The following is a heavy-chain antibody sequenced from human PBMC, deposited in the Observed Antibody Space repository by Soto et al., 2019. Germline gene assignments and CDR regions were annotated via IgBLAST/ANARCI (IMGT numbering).Heavy chain of an antibody. V-gene: IGHV1-46*01. CDR2: INPSGGST. CDR3: ARNERYYDSSGYYYY. Sequence: ASVKVSSKGTGYTFTSYYMHWVRQAPGQGLEWMGIINPSGGSTSYAQKFQGRVTMTRDTSTSTVYMELSSLRSEDTAVYYCARNERYYDSSGYYYYWGQGTLVPVSS. J-gene: IGHJ4*02. CDR1: GYTFTSYY. D-gene: IGHD3-22*01.